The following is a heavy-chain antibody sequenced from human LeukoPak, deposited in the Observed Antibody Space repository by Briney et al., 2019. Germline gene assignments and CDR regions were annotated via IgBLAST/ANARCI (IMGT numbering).Heavy chain of an antibody. J-gene: IGHJ4*02. CDR2: INHSGST. V-gene: IGHV4-34*01. Sequence: SETLSLTCAVYGGSFSGYYWSWIRQPPGKGLEWIGEINHSGSTNYNPSLKSRVTISVDTSKNQFSLKLSSVTAADTAVYYCASWGSAVAGSPHYWGQGTLVTVSS. D-gene: IGHD6-19*01. CDR3: ASWGSAVAGSPHY. CDR1: GGSFSGYY.